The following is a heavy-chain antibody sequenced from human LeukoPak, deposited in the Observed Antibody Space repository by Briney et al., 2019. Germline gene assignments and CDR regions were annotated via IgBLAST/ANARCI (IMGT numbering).Heavy chain of an antibody. Sequence: GGSLRLSYAASGFTFDDYAMHWVRQAPGKGLEWVSGISWNSGSIGYADSVKGRFTISRDNAKNSLYLQMNSLRAEDTALYYCAKEKNGMDVWGQGTTVTVSS. V-gene: IGHV3-9*01. CDR3: AKEKNGMDV. CDR2: ISWNSGSI. CDR1: GFTFDDYA. J-gene: IGHJ6*02.